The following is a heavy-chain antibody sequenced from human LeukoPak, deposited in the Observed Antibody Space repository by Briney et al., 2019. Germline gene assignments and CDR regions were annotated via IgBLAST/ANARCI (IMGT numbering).Heavy chain of an antibody. V-gene: IGHV3-13*01. J-gene: IGHJ6*02. CDR3: ARGPSSWSYYYYGIDV. CDR1: GFTFSSYD. Sequence: GGSLRLSCAASGFTFSSYDMHWVRQATGKGLEWVSAIGTAGDTYYPGSVKGRFTISRENAKNSLYLQMNSLRAGDTAVYYCARGPSSWSYYYYGIDVWGQGTTVTVSS. CDR2: IGTAGDT. D-gene: IGHD6-13*01.